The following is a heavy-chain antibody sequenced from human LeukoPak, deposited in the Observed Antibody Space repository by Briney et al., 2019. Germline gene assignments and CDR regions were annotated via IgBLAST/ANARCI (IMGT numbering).Heavy chain of an antibody. CDR2: ISYDGSNK. Sequence: GGSLRLSCAASGFTFSSYAMHWVRQAPGKGLEWVAVISYDGSNKYYADSVKGRFTISRDNSKNTLYLQMNSLRAEVTAVYYCAKPLSGYSYGNYFDYWGQGTLVTVSS. V-gene: IGHV3-30-3*02. J-gene: IGHJ4*02. CDR1: GFTFSSYA. CDR3: AKPLSGYSYGNYFDY. D-gene: IGHD5-18*01.